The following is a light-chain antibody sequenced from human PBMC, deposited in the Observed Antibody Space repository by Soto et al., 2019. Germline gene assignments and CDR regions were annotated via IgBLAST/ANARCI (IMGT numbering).Light chain of an antibody. CDR2: LWS. CDR1: QSLLHGTGYNY. V-gene: IGKV2-28*01. CDR3: MHVLQTPVT. J-gene: IGKJ3*01. Sequence: DIVMTQSPLSLLVTPGEPASISCRSSQSLLHGTGYNYLDWYLQKPGQSPQLLSQLWSMRASGVPDRFSGSGSGTDFTLKISRVEAEDVGVYYCMHVLQTPVTFGPGTKVEI.